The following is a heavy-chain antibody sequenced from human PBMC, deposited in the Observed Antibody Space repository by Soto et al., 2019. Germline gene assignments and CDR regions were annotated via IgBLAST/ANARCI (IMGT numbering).Heavy chain of an antibody. V-gene: IGHV4-39*01. CDR1: GGSISSSSYY. CDR2: IYYSGST. Sequence: PSETLSLTCTVSGGSISSSSYYWGWIRQPPGKGLEWIGSIYYSGSTYYNPSLKSRVTISVDTSKNQFSLKLSSVTAADTAVYYCARLGYCSGGSCYSSYYYGMDVWGQGTTVTVSS. J-gene: IGHJ6*02. D-gene: IGHD2-15*01. CDR3: ARLGYCSGGSCYSSYYYGMDV.